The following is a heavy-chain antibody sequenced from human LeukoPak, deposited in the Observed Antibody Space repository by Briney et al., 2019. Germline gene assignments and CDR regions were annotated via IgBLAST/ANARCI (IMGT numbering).Heavy chain of an antibody. V-gene: IGHV4-39*07. CDR2: IYYSGNT. CDR3: ARGSYSSSWHEWFDP. J-gene: IGHJ5*02. CDR1: GGSISSSNYY. Sequence: SETLSLTCTVSGGSISSSNYYWGWIRQPPGKGLEWIGSIYYSGNTYYNPSLKSRVTISVDTSKNQFSLKLSSVTAADTAVYYCARGSYSSSWHEWFDPWGQGTLVTVSS. D-gene: IGHD6-13*01.